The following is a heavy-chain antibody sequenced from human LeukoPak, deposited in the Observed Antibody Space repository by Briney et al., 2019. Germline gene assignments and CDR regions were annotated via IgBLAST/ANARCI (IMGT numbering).Heavy chain of an antibody. V-gene: IGHV3-23*01. CDR3: ATPVGSSGWYGDFDC. Sequence: PGGSLRLSCAASGFTFSNYAMNWVRQAPGKGLEWVSAIRGSGGSTYYADSVKGRFTISRDNSKNTLYLQMNSLRAEDTAIYYCATPVGSSGWYGDFDCWGQGTLVTVSS. CDR2: IRGSGGST. D-gene: IGHD6-19*01. CDR1: GFTFSNYA. J-gene: IGHJ4*02.